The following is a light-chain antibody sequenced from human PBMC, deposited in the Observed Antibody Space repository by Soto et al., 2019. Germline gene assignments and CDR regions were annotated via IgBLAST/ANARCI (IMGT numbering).Light chain of an antibody. V-gene: IGKV3-20*01. J-gene: IGKJ1*01. CDR3: QQSGSSPWT. CDR2: GAS. CDR1: QSVSSNY. Sequence: EIVLTQSPGTLSLSLGERATLSCRASQSVSSNYLAWYQQKSGQAPRLLIYGASSRATGIPDRFSGSESGTDFTLTISRLEPEDFAVYFCQQSGSSPWTFGQGTKVEIK.